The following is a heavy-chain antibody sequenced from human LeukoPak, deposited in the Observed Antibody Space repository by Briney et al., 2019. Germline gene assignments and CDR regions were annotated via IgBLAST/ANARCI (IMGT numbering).Heavy chain of an antibody. CDR1: GFTFSSYG. J-gene: IGHJ4*02. D-gene: IGHD2-15*01. Sequence: GGSLRLSCAASGFTFSSYGMHWVRQAPGKGLEWVAVIWYDGSNKYYADSVKGRFTISRDNSKNTLYVQLNSLRAEDTAVYYCAKPHTPYCSGATCYLFDFWGQGTLVTVSS. CDR2: IWYDGSNK. V-gene: IGHV3-33*06. CDR3: AKPHTPYCSGATCYLFDF.